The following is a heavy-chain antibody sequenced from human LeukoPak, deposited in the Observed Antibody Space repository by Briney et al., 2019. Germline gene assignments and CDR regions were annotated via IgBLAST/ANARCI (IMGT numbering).Heavy chain of an antibody. V-gene: IGHV1-2*02. Sequence: ASVKVSFKASGYTFTGYYLHWVRQAPGQGLEWVGLINTNSGSTNYEKKFQGSVTMTRDTSISTVYMELSRLRSDDTAVYYCSREDYWGQGTLVTVSS. CDR1: GYTFTGYY. CDR3: SREDY. J-gene: IGHJ4*02. CDR2: INTNSGST.